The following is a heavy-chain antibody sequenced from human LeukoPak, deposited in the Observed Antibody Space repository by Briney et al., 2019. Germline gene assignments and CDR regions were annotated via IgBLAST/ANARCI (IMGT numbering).Heavy chain of an antibody. CDR2: IYYSGST. D-gene: IGHD6-13*01. Sequence: SETLSLTCTVSGGSISSSSYYWGWIRQPPGKGLEWIGSIYYSGSTYYNPSLKSRVTISVDTSKNQFSLKLSSVTAADTAVYYCARQSRLPRALAAAFDYWGQGTLVTVSS. CDR1: GGSISSSSYY. J-gene: IGHJ4*02. CDR3: ARQSRLPRALAAAFDY. V-gene: IGHV4-39*01.